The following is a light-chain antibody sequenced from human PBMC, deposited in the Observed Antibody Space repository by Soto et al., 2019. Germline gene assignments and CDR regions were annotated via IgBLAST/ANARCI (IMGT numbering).Light chain of an antibody. CDR1: QGIRNY. CDR2: AAS. J-gene: IGKJ1*01. Sequence: DIQMTQSPSSLSASVGDRVTITCRASQGIRNYLACYQQKPGKVPKLLIYAASTLQSGVPSRFSGSGSGTDYTLTISSLQPEDVATYYCQNYNSAPWTFGQGTKVEIK. V-gene: IGKV1-27*01. CDR3: QNYNSAPWT.